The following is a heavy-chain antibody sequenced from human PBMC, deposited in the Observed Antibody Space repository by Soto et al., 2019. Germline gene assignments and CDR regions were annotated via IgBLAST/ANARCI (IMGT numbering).Heavy chain of an antibody. CDR2: IYYSGST. CDR1: GGSVSSGSYY. V-gene: IGHV4-61*01. J-gene: IGHJ6*02. Sequence: SETLSLTCTVSGGSVSSGSYYWSWIRQPPGKGLGWIGYIYYSGSTNYNPSLKSRVTISVDTSKNQFSLELSSVTAADTAVYYCARDRILCSSTSCFGMDVWGQGTTVTVSS. D-gene: IGHD2-2*01. CDR3: ARDRILCSSTSCFGMDV.